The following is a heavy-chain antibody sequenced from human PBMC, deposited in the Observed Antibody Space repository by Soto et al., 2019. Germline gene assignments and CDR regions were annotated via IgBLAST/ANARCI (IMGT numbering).Heavy chain of an antibody. J-gene: IGHJ4*02. CDR3: ARDLSGYSYGYLGY. CDR1: GVTFGSYA. CDR2: IIPIFGTA. D-gene: IGHD5-18*01. V-gene: IGHV1-69*12. Sequence: QVQLVQSGAEVKKPGSTVKVSCKASGVTFGSYAISWVRQAPGQGLEWMGGIIPIFGTANYAQKFQGRVTITADESTSTAYIELSSLRSEDTAVYYCARDLSGYSYGYLGYWGQGTLVTVSS.